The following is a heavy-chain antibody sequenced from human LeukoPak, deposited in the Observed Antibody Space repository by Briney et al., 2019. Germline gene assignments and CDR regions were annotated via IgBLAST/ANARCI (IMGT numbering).Heavy chain of an antibody. CDR3: AGSDYKYYFDY. CDR1: GFAVSSNY. CDR2: IYSGGST. Sequence: GRSLRLSCAASGFAVSSNYMSWVRQAPGKGLEWVSVIYSGGSTYYADSVKGRFTISRDNSKNTLYLQMNSLRAEDTAVYYCAGSDYKYYFDYWGQGTLVTVSS. D-gene: IGHD4-11*01. J-gene: IGHJ4*02. V-gene: IGHV3-53*01.